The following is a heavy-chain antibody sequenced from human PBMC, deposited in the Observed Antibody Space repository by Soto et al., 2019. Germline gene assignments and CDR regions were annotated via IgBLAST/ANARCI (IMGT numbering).Heavy chain of an antibody. CDR2: IIPIFGTA. D-gene: IGHD1-26*01. V-gene: IGHV1-69*01. CDR3: ARDRGVWEAYGMDV. CDR1: GGTFSSYA. J-gene: IGHJ6*02. Sequence: QVQLVQSGAEVKKPGSSVKVSCKASGGTFSSYAISWVRQAPGQGLEWMGGIIPIFGTANYAQKFQGRVTITADESTSTAYMELSSVRSEDTAVYYCARDRGVWEAYGMDVWGQGTTVTVSS.